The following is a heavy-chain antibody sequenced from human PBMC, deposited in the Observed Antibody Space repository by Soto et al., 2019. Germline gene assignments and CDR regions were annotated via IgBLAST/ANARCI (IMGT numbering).Heavy chain of an antibody. V-gene: IGHV4-4*02. Sequence: PSETLSLTCAVSGGSFTSNNWWTWVRQPPGQGLEWIGEIYRTGSTNYNPSLKSRVTISLDKSENQFSLKVTSLTAADTAVYYCASRDPGTSVDYWGQRTRVTVSS. CDR3: ASRDPGTSVDY. D-gene: IGHD1-7*01. J-gene: IGHJ4*02. CDR1: GGSFTSNNW. CDR2: IYRTGST.